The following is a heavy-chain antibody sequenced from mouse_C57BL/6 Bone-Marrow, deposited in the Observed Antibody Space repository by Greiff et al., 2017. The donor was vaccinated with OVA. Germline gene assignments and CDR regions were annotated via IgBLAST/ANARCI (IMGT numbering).Heavy chain of an antibody. CDR1: GYTFTDYY. CDR2: INPNNGGT. V-gene: IGHV1-26*01. CDR3: ARTTTGHFDY. Sequence: EVQLQQSGPELVKPGASVKISCKASGYTFTDYYMNWVKQSPGKSLEWIGGINPNNGGTSYNQKFKGKATLTVDKSSSTAYMELRSLTSEDSAVYYWARTTTGHFDYWGQGTTRSVSS. J-gene: IGHJ2*01. D-gene: IGHD1-1*01.